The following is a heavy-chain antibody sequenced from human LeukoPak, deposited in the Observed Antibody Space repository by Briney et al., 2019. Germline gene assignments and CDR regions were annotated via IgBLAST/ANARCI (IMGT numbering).Heavy chain of an antibody. Sequence: SVKVSCKASGGTFSSYAISWVRQAPGQGLEWMGGIIPIFGTANYAQKLQGRVTMTTDTSTSTAYMELRSLRSDDTAVYYCARNGWEVATIWGNYYMDVWGKGTTVTVSS. CDR1: GGTFSSYA. CDR2: IIPIFGTA. V-gene: IGHV1-69*05. CDR3: ARNGWEVATIWGNYYMDV. D-gene: IGHD5-12*01. J-gene: IGHJ6*03.